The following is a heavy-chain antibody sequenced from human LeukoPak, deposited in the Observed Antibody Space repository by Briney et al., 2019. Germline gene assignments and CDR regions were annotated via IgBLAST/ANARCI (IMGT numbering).Heavy chain of an antibody. CDR3: AKKNACYYDSSGYRYDY. Sequence: GGSLRLSCAASGFTFSSYAMSWVRQAPGKGLEWVSAISGSGGSTYYADSVKGRFTISRDNSKNTLYLQMNSLRAEDTAVYYCAKKNACYYDSSGYRYDYWGQGTLVTVSS. V-gene: IGHV3-23*01. CDR1: GFTFSSYA. J-gene: IGHJ4*02. D-gene: IGHD3-22*01. CDR2: ISGSGGST.